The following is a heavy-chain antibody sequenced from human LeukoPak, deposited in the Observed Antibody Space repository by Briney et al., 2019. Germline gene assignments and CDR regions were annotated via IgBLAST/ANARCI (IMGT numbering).Heavy chain of an antibody. CDR1: GGSISSGGYY. J-gene: IGHJ6*02. Sequence: SETLSLTCTVSGGSISSGGYYWSWIRQHPGKGLEWIGYIYYSGSTYYNPSLKSRVTISVDTSKNQFSLKLSSVTAPDTAVYYCARDFYFVSGSYGMDVWGQGTTVTVSS. CDR3: ARDFYFVSGSYGMDV. V-gene: IGHV4-31*03. CDR2: IYYSGST. D-gene: IGHD3-10*01.